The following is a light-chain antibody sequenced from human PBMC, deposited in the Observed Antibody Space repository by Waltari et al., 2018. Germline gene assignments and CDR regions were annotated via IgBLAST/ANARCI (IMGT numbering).Light chain of an antibody. J-gene: IGKJ2*01. Sequence: EIVMTQSPATLSVSPGERATLSCRASQSVSSNLAWYQQKPGQAPRLLMYGASTRATGIPARFSGSGSGTEFTLTISSLQSEDFAVYYCQQYDIWPPDNFGQGTKLEIK. CDR1: QSVSSN. CDR3: QQYDIWPPDN. CDR2: GAS. V-gene: IGKV3-15*01.